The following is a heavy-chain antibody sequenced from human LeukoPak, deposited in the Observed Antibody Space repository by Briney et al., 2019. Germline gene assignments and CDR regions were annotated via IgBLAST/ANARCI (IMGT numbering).Heavy chain of an antibody. CDR3: ARHECGSSSWYPPYYYGMDV. CDR2: IYYSGST. CDR1: GGSISSYY. V-gene: IGHV4-59*08. D-gene: IGHD6-13*01. J-gene: IGHJ6*02. Sequence: PSETLSLTCTVSGGSISSYYWSWIRQPPGKGLEWIGYIYYSGSTNYNPSLKSRVTISVDTSKNQFSLKLSSVTAADTAVYYCARHECGSSSWYPPYYYGMDVWGQGTTVTVSS.